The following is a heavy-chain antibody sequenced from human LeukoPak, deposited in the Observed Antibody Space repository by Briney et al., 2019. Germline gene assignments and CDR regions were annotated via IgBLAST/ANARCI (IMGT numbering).Heavy chain of an antibody. J-gene: IGHJ6*03. CDR2: INHSGST. V-gene: IGHV4-34*01. CDR1: GGSFSGYY. CDR3: ASGARYSNSVMGYYYYYYMDV. D-gene: IGHD4-11*01. Sequence: SETLSLTCAVYGGSFSGYYWSWIRQPPGKGLEWIGEINHSGSTNYNPSLKSRVTISVDTSKNQFSLKLSSVTAADTAVYYCASGARYSNSVMGYYYYYYMDVWGKGTTVTVSS.